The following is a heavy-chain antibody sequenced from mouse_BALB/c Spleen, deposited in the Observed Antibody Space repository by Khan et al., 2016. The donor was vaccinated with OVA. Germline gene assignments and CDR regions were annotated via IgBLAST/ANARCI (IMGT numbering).Heavy chain of an antibody. D-gene: IGHD1-1*01. CDR3: TRDYYVNFDY. Sequence: EVELVESGGGLVQPGGSRKLSCAASGFTFSSFGMHWVRQAPEKGLEWVAFITSGSSTIYYADTVTGRFTISRDNPRNTLFLQMTSLRSEDTAMYYCTRDYYVNFDYWGQGTTLIVSS. V-gene: IGHV5-17*02. CDR1: GFTFSSFG. J-gene: IGHJ2*01. CDR2: ITSGSSTI.